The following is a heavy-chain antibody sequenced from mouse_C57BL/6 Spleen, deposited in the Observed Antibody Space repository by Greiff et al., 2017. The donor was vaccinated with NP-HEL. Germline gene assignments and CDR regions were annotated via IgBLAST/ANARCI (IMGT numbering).Heavy chain of an antibody. V-gene: IGHV1-76*01. D-gene: IGHD2-12*01. CDR1: GYTFTDYY. Sequence: QVQLKESGAELVRPGASVKLSCKASGYTFTDYYINWVKQRPGQGLEWIARIYPGSGNTYYNEKFKGKATLTAEKSSSTAYMQLSSLTSEDSAVYFCARKRRYAMDYWGKGTSVTVSS. J-gene: IGHJ4*01. CDR2: IYPGSGNT. CDR3: ARKRRYAMDY.